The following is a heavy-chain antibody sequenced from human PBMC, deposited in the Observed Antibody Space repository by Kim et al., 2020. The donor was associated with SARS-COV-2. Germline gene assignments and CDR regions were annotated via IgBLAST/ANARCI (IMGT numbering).Heavy chain of an antibody. Sequence: GGSLRLSCAVSGFTFDDYAMHWVRQAPGKGLEWVSGISWNSGRIGYADSVKGRFTISRDNAKSSLYLQMNSLRPEDTALYYCAKDQDSGGWYIDYWGQGTLVTVSS. CDR1: GFTFDDYA. CDR2: ISWNSGRI. D-gene: IGHD6-19*01. J-gene: IGHJ4*02. V-gene: IGHV3-9*01. CDR3: AKDQDSGGWYIDY.